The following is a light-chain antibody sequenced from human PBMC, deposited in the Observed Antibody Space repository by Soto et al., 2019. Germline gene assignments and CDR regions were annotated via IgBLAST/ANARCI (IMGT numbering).Light chain of an antibody. CDR3: QQYGSSPWT. CDR2: GVS. CDR1: QSVSSY. Sequence: EIVLTQSPATLSLSPGERATLSCRASQSVSSYLAWYQQKPGQAPRLLIYGVSSRATGIPDRFSGSGSGTNFALTISRLEPEDFAVYYCQQYGSSPWTFGQGTKVDI. V-gene: IGKV3-20*01. J-gene: IGKJ1*01.